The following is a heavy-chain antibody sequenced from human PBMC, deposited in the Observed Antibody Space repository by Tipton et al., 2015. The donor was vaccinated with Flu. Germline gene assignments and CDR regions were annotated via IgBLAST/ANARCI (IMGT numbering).Heavy chain of an antibody. D-gene: IGHD3-10*01. CDR1: GFTFSSYS. CDR2: ISSSSSYI. J-gene: IGHJ4*02. Sequence: SLRLSCAASGFTFSSYSMNWVRQAPGKGLEWVSSISSSSSYIYYADSVKGRFTISRDNAKNSLYLQMNSLRAEDTAVYYCARTKGITTILDYWGQGTLVTVSS. CDR3: ARTKGITTILDY. V-gene: IGHV3-21*01.